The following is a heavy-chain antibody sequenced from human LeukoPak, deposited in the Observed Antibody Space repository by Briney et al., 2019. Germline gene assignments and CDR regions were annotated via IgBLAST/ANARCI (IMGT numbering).Heavy chain of an antibody. Sequence: VDSVKVSCKASGYTFTSYYRHWVRQPPGKGLEGLGIINPSGGSTSYAQKFQGRVTMTTNSSTSTAYKKLRSLRSDDTAVYYCARQGANGAIDYWGQGTLVTVSS. CDR3: ARQGANGAIDY. D-gene: IGHD2-8*01. CDR1: GYTFTSYY. V-gene: IGHV1-46*01. J-gene: IGHJ4*02. CDR2: INPSGGST.